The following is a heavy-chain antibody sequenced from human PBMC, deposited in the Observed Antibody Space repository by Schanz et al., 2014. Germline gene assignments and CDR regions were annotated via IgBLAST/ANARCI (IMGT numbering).Heavy chain of an antibody. D-gene: IGHD3-22*01. CDR1: GGSFSGYY. CDR3: ARGTRERLLLRSWQFAFDI. V-gene: IGHV4-34*02. Sequence: QVQLQQWGAGLLKPSETLSLTCGVFGGSFSGYYWSWIRQPPGKGLEWIGEIYHSGNTNYNASLKSRVTISVDKSKIQFSLKVRSVTAADTAVYYCARGTRERLLLRSWQFAFDIWGQGTMVTVSS. CDR2: IYHSGNT. J-gene: IGHJ3*02.